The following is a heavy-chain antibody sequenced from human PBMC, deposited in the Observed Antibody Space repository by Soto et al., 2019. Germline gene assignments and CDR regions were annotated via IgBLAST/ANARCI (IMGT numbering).Heavy chain of an antibody. CDR1: GGSISNYY. V-gene: IGHV4-59*08. CDR3: ASKSYGYTFYDY. Sequence: KPSETLSLTCTVSGGSISNYYWTWIRQPPGKGLEWIGYIYYSGSTYYNPSLKSRVTISVDTSKNQFSLKLSSVTAADTAVYYCASKSYGYTFYDYWGQGTLVTVSS. J-gene: IGHJ4*02. D-gene: IGHD5-18*01. CDR2: IYYSGST.